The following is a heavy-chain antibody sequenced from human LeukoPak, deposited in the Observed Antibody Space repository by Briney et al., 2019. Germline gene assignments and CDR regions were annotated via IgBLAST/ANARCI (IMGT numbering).Heavy chain of an antibody. V-gene: IGHV1-46*01. Sequence: ASVKVSCKASGYSFGSHHIHWVRQAPGQGLEWMGITYFNSDSANYAQKFQGRVSMTRDTSTSTVYLDLSSLTYEDTAVYYCARDNKWSSDYWGQGTLVSVSS. J-gene: IGHJ4*02. D-gene: IGHD2-15*01. CDR1: GYSFGSHH. CDR3: ARDNKWSSDY. CDR2: TYFNSDSA.